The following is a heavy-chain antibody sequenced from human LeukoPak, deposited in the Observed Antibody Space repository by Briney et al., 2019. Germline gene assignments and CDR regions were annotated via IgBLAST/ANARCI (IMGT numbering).Heavy chain of an antibody. CDR1: GGTFISYA. CDR3: AKSSNWNYGPFDP. V-gene: IGHV1-69*13. CDR2: IIPIFGTA. J-gene: IGHJ5*02. D-gene: IGHD1-7*01. Sequence: SVKVSCKASGGTFISYAISWVRQAPGQGLEWMGGIIPIFGTANYAQKFQGRVTLTADESTSTAYMELGSLRSEDTAVYYCAKSSNWNYGPFDPWGQGTLVTVSS.